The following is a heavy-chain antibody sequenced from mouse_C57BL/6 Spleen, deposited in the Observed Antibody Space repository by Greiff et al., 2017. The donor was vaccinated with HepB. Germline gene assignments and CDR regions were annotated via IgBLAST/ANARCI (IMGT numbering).Heavy chain of an antibody. CDR3: ARRGGTMIRDWFAY. J-gene: IGHJ3*01. Sequence: VQLQQSGAELMKPGASVKLSCKATGYTFTGYWIEWVKQRPGHGLEWIGEILPGSGSTNYNEKCKGKATFTADTSSNTAYMQLSSLTTEDSAIYYCARRGGTMIRDWFAYWGQGTLVTVSA. V-gene: IGHV1-9*01. CDR1: GYTFTGYW. D-gene: IGHD2-4*01. CDR2: ILPGSGST.